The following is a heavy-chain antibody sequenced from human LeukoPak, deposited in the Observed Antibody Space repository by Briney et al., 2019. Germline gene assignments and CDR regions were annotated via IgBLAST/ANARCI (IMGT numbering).Heavy chain of an antibody. CDR2: IWYDGSNK. V-gene: IGHV3-33*01. Sequence: PGGSLRLSCAASGFTFSSYGMHWVRQAPGKGLEWVAVIWYDGSNKYYADSVKGRFTISRDNSKNTLYLQMNSLRAEDTAVYYCARAGIRVTAIRRYYYYGMDVWGQGTTVTVSS. J-gene: IGHJ6*02. D-gene: IGHD2-21*02. CDR1: GFTFSSYG. CDR3: ARAGIRVTAIRRYYYYGMDV.